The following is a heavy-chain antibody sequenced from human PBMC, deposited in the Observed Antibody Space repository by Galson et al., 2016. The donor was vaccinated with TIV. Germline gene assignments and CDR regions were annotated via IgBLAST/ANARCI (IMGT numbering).Heavy chain of an antibody. CDR3: ARYSWIDECYYHMDV. CDR2: IAPIRTSP. J-gene: IGHJ6*03. D-gene: IGHD1-26*01. Sequence: SVKVSCKASGGSFRSYAVTWVRQAPGQGLEWMGGIAPIRTSPHYAEKFQGRVTITADESTNTAYMELSSLKFEDTAVYYCARYSWIDECYYHMDVWGKGTTVTVSS. CDR1: GGSFRSYA. V-gene: IGHV1-69*13.